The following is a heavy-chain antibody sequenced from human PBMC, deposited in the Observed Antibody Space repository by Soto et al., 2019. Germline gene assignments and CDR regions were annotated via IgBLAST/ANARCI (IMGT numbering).Heavy chain of an antibody. CDR2: ISAYNGNT. CDR3: ARRENFGINGLCSSYAMDP. D-gene: IGHD2-8*01. Sequence: ASVKVSCKASGYTFTSYGISWVRQAPGQGLEWMGWISAYNGNTNYAQKLQGRVTMTTDTSTSTAYMELRSLRSDATAVYYCARRENFGINGLCSSYAMDPWGQGTTATX. J-gene: IGHJ6*02. V-gene: IGHV1-18*01. CDR1: GYTFTSYG.